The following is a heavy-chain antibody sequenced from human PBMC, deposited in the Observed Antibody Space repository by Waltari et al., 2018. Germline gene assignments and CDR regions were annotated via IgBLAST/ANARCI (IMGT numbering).Heavy chain of an antibody. CDR1: GFTFSSYA. Sequence: EVQLLESGGGLVQPGGSLRLSCAASGFTFSSYAMSWVRQAPGKGLEGVSAISGSGGSKYYADSVKGRFTISRDNSKNTLYLQMNSLRAEDTAVYYCAKDRRWGYCSSTSCYNDAFDIWGQGTMVTVSS. D-gene: IGHD2-2*01. CDR2: ISGSGGSK. J-gene: IGHJ3*02. CDR3: AKDRRWGYCSSTSCYNDAFDI. V-gene: IGHV3-23*01.